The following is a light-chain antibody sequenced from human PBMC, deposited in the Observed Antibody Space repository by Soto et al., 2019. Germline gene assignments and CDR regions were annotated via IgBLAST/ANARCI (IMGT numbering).Light chain of an antibody. CDR1: SVHSRYA. J-gene: IGLJ2*01. V-gene: IGLV4-69*01. Sequence: QPVLTQSPSASASLGASVKLTCTLSSVHSRYAIAWHQKQPGKGPRYLMDLNNDGSHTKGDGIPDRFSGSSSGAERYLIISRLQSEDEADYSCQTWGTGFQVFGGGTKLTVL. CDR2: LNNDGSH. CDR3: QTWGTGFQV.